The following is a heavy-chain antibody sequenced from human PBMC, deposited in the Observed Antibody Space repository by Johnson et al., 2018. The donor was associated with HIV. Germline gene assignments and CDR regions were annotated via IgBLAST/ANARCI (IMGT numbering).Heavy chain of an antibody. J-gene: IGHJ3*02. CDR2: ISYDGSNK. Sequence: QVQLVESGGGVVQPGRSLRLSCAASGFTFSSYAMHWVRQAPGKGLEWVAVISYDGSNKYYADSVKGRFTISRDNSKNTLYLQMNRLRAEDTAIYYCARVTAPVTTARYGAFDIWGQGTMVTVSS. V-gene: IGHV3-30-3*01. CDR1: GFTFSSYA. D-gene: IGHD4-17*01. CDR3: ARVTAPVTTARYGAFDI.